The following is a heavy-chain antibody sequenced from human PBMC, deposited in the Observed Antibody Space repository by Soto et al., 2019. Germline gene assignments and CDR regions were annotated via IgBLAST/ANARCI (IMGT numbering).Heavy chain of an antibody. D-gene: IGHD1-7*01. CDR1: EFTFRSYW. CDR2: ISGDGSST. J-gene: IGHJ3*01. V-gene: IGHV3-74*01. Sequence: EVQLVDSGGGLVQPGGSLRLSCAASEFTFRSYWMHWVRQSPGKGLVWVSRISGDGSSTTYADSVRGRFTISRDNAKNTVYLQMDSLRVEDTAVYYCASSLPGTYGAFDLWGQGTMVTVSS. CDR3: ASSLPGTYGAFDL.